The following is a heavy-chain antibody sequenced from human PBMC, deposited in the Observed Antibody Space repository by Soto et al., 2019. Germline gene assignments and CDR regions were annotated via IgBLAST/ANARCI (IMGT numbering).Heavy chain of an antibody. Sequence: QHGGSMRLSCAAAGFSFSSEGMPWVRPDPGKGLEWVAVIWYDGSNKYYADSVKGRFTISRDNSKNTLYLQMNSLRAEDTAVYYCARLGDSSGYYSVPYYYGMDVWGQGTTVTVS. D-gene: IGHD3-22*01. CDR2: IWYDGSNK. CDR1: GFSFSSEG. CDR3: ARLGDSSGYYSVPYYYGMDV. V-gene: IGHV3-33*01. J-gene: IGHJ6*02.